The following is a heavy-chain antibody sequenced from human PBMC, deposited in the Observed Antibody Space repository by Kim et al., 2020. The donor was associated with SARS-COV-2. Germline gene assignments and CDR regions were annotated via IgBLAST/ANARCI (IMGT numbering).Heavy chain of an antibody. V-gene: IGHV4-28*01. CDR3: AKKIDAKNWCDP. Sequence: SETLSLTCGVSDYSISSSNWWVWLRQPPGKGLEWIGYIYHSGRTYYNPSLKSRVTMSVDTSKNQFSLKMTSVTAVDTALYYCAKKIDAKNWCDPWCQGTL. J-gene: IGHJ5*02. CDR2: IYHSGRT. CDR1: DYSISSSNW. D-gene: IGHD2-15*01.